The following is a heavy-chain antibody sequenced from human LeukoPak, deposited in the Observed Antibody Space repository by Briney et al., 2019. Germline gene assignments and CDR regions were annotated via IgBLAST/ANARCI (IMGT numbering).Heavy chain of an antibody. Sequence: GGSLRLSCAASGFTVSSNYMSWVRQAPGKGLEWVSVIYSGGSTYYADSVKGRFTISRDNSKNTLYLQMNSLRAEDTAVYYCARAWREVGATDIGGFDYWGQGTLVTVSS. J-gene: IGHJ4*02. CDR3: ARAWREVGATDIGGFDY. CDR1: GFTVSSNY. V-gene: IGHV3-53*01. D-gene: IGHD1-26*01. CDR2: IYSGGST.